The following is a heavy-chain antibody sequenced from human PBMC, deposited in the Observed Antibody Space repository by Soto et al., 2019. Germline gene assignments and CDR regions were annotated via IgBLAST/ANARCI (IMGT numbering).Heavy chain of an antibody. CDR1: VESISIYY. CDR2: MYYSGST. CDR3: ARDAGGPADY. D-gene: IGHD2-15*01. V-gene: IGHV4-59*01. J-gene: IGHJ4*02. Sequence: LTCTVSVESISIYYWSWIRQPPGKGLEWIGYMYYSGSTNYNPSLKSRVTISVDTSKNQFSLKLSSVTAADTAVYYCARDAGGPADYWGQGTLVTVS.